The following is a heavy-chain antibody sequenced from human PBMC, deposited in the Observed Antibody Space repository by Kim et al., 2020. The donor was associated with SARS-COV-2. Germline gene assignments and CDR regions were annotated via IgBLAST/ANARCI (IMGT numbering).Heavy chain of an antibody. CDR1: GYTLTELS. D-gene: IGHD4-17*01. V-gene: IGHV1-24*01. Sequence: ASVKVSCKVSGYTLTELSMHWVRQAPGKGLEWMGGFDPEDGETIYAQKFQGRVTMTEDTSTDTAYMELSSLRSEDTAVYYCATGDYGGNSWYFDYWGQGTLVTVSS. J-gene: IGHJ4*02. CDR2: FDPEDGET. CDR3: ATGDYGGNSWYFDY.